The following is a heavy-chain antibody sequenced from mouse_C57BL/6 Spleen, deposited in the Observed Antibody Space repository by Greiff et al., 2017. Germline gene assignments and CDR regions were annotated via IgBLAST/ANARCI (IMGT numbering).Heavy chain of an antibody. Sequence: EVKLVESGEGLVKPGGSLKLSCAASGFTFSSYAMSWVRQTPEKRLEWVAYISSGGDYIYYADTVKGRFTISRDNARNTLYLQMSSLKSEDTAMYYCTRGVRSGWYFDVWGTGTTVTVSS. CDR3: TRGVRSGWYFDV. CDR1: GFTFSSYA. J-gene: IGHJ1*03. CDR2: ISSGGDYI. D-gene: IGHD3-1*01. V-gene: IGHV5-9-1*02.